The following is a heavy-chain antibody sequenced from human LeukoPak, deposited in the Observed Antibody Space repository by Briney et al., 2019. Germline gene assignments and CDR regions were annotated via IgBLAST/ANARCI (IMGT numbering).Heavy chain of an antibody. D-gene: IGHD6-19*01. J-gene: IGHJ4*02. CDR2: IYYSGST. Sequence: KPSETLSLTCTVSGGSISSSSYYWGWIRQPPGKGLEWIGSIYYSGSTYYNPSLKSRVTISVDTSKNQFSLKLSSVTAADTAVYYCARGSGARKYLVYYFDYWGQGTLVTVSS. CDR1: GGSISSSSYY. CDR3: ARGSGARKYLVYYFDY. V-gene: IGHV4-39*01.